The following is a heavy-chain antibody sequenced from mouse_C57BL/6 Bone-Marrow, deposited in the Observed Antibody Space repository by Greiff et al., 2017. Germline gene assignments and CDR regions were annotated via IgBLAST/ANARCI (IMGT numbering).Heavy chain of an antibody. D-gene: IGHD1-1*01. CDR3: ARGEINTVVAPHYAMDY. J-gene: IGHJ4*01. CDR1: GFTFTSYW. Sequence: QVQLQQPGTDLVKPGASVKLSCKASGFTFTSYWMHWVKQSPGQGLEWIGNINPSNGGTNYNEKFKSKATLTVDKSSSTAYMQLSSLTSEDSAVYYCARGEINTVVAPHYAMDYWGQGTSVTVSS. V-gene: IGHV1-53*01. CDR2: INPSNGGT.